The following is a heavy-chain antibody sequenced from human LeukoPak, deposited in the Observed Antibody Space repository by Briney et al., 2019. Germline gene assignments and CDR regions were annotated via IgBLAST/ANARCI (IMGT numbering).Heavy chain of an antibody. J-gene: IGHJ4*02. V-gene: IGHV1-8*01. CDR3: ARAGILWFGELFPPLDY. D-gene: IGHD3-10*01. Sequence: ASVKVSCKASGYTLTSYDINWVRQATGQGLERMRWMNPNSGNTGYAQKFQGRVTMTRNTSISTAYMELSSLRSEDTAVYYCARAGILWFGELFPPLDYWGQGTLVTVSS. CDR1: GYTLTSYD. CDR2: MNPNSGNT.